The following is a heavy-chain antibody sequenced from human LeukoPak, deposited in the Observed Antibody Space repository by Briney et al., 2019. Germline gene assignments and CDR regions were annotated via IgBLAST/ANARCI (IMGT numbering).Heavy chain of an antibody. CDR1: GGSISSGNYY. V-gene: IGHV4-30-2*01. Sequence: KPSETLSLTCTVSGGSISSGNYYWSWIRRPPGKGLEWIGYIYHSGSTYYNPSLKSRVTISVDRSKNQFSLKLSSVTAADTAVYYCARGASSGYDSLYLDYWGQGTLVTVSS. J-gene: IGHJ4*02. CDR3: ARGASSGYDSLYLDY. D-gene: IGHD5-12*01. CDR2: IYHSGST.